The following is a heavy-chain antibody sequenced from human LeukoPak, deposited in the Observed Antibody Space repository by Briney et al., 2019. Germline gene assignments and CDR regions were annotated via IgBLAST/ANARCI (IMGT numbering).Heavy chain of an antibody. D-gene: IGHD5-24*01. CDR2: IYNSGST. CDR1: GGSISSISYC. CDR3: ARDGYNESEYYFDY. J-gene: IGHJ4*02. Sequence: SQTLSLTCTVSGGSISSISYCWSWIRQPAGKGLEWIGRIYNSGSTNYNPSLQSRVTISVDTSKNQYSLKLSSVTAANTAVYYCARDGYNESEYYFDYWGQGTLVTVSS. V-gene: IGHV4-61*02.